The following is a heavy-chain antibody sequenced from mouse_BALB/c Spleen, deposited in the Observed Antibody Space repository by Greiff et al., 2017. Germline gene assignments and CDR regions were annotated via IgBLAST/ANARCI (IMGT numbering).Heavy chain of an antibody. V-gene: IGHV7-1*02. D-gene: IGHD1-1*02. CDR1: GFTFSDFY. CDR2: SRNKANDYTT. CDR3: ARVPYGYWYFDV. Sequence: EVKVVESGGGLVQPGGSLRLSCATSGFTFSDFYMEWVRQPPGKRLEWIAASRNKANDYTTEYSASVKGRFIVSRDTSQSILYLQMNALRAEDTAIYYCARVPYGYWYFDVWGAGTTVTVSS. J-gene: IGHJ1*01.